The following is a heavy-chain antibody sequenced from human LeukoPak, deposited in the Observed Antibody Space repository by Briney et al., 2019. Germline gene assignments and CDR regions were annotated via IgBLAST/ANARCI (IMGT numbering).Heavy chain of an antibody. V-gene: IGHV3-11*05. CDR1: GFTFSDYY. Sequence: GGSLRLSCVASGFTFSDYYMSWIRQAPGKGLEWVSYISSSSSYTNYADSVKGRFTISRDNAKNSLYLQMNSLRAEDTAVYYCARDLAYCGGDCYPDAFDIWGQGTMVTVSS. J-gene: IGHJ3*02. D-gene: IGHD2-21*02. CDR3: ARDLAYCGGDCYPDAFDI. CDR2: ISSSSSYT.